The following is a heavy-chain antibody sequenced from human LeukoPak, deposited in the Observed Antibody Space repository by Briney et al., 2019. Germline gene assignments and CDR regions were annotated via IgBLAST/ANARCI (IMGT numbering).Heavy chain of an antibody. D-gene: IGHD2-2*02. J-gene: IGHJ4*02. CDR1: GYTFTGYY. CDR2: TDPDSGGT. V-gene: IGHV1-2*02. CDR3: ARVPGPYTTSRFDY. Sequence: ASVRVSCKTSGYTFTGYYLHWVRQAPGQGLEWMGRTDPDSGGTHYAQKFQVRVTVTRDTSITTVYVELSGLTSDDTAVYYCARVPGPYTTSRFDYWGQGTLVTVSS.